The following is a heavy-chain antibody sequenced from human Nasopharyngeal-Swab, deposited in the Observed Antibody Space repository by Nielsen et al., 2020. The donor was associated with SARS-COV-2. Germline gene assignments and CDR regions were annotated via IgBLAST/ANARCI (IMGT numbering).Heavy chain of an antibody. CDR3: ARNPFEFDAFDI. V-gene: IGHV4-59*01. D-gene: IGHD3-16*01. J-gene: IGHJ3*02. CDR2: IYYSGST. CDR1: GGSISSYY. Sequence: PETLSLTCTVSGGSISSYYWSWIRQPPGKGLEWIGYIYYSGSTNYNPSLKSRVTISVDTSKNQFSLKLSSVTAADTAVYYCARNPFEFDAFDIWGQGAMVTVSS.